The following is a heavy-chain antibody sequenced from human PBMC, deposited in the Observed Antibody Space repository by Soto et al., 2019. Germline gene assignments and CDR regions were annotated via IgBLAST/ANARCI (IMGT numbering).Heavy chain of an antibody. CDR1: GGTFSSYT. D-gene: IGHD1-26*01. CDR3: ARVVVGSRLSLDY. Sequence: QVQLVQSGAEVKKPGSSVTVSCKASGGTFSSYTISWVRQAPGQGLEWMAGISPIFGTPIYAQKFQDRVTITADASTVTAYMEMNRLTSEDTAVYYCARVVVGSRLSLDYGGQGTLVSISS. CDR2: ISPIFGTP. J-gene: IGHJ4*02. V-gene: IGHV1-69*01.